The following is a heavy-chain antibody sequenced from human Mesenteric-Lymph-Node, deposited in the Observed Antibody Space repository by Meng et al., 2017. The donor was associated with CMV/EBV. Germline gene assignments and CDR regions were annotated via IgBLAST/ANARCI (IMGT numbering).Heavy chain of an antibody. CDR3: ARGPSSSGYSLKI. CDR1: GYMFGNYG. V-gene: IGHV1-8*02. CDR2: MNPNSGNT. D-gene: IGHD3-22*01. J-gene: IGHJ3*02. Sequence: ASVKVSCKASGYMFGNYGISWVRQAPGQGLEWMGWMNPNSGNTGYAQKFQGRVTMTRNTSISTAYMELSSLRSEDTAVYYCARGPSSSGYSLKIWGQGTMVTVSS.